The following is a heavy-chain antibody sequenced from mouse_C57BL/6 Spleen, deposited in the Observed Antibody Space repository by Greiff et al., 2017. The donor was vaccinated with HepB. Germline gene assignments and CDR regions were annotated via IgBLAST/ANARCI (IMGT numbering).Heavy chain of an antibody. CDR2: INYDGSST. D-gene: IGHD1-1*01. CDR3: ARGAYYYGSIYDDFDY. J-gene: IGHJ2*01. Sequence: EVKVVESEGGLVQPGSSMKLSCTASGFTFSDYYMAWVRQVPEKGLEWVANINYDGSSTYYLDSLKSRFIISRDNAKNILYLQMSSLKSADTATYYCARGAYYYGSIYDDFDYWGQGTTLTVSS. CDR1: GFTFSDYY. V-gene: IGHV5-16*01.